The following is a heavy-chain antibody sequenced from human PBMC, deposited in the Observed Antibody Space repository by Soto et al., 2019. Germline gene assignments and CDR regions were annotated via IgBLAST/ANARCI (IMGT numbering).Heavy chain of an antibody. Sequence: QVQLVESGGGVVQPGRSLRLSCAASGFTFSSYGMHWVRQAPGKGLEWVAVISYDGSNKYYADSVKGRFTISRDNSKNTLYLQMNSLRAEDTAVYYCAKAGRRTAITSIAAPPYYYYGMDVWGLGTTVTVSS. D-gene: IGHD6-6*01. J-gene: IGHJ6*02. CDR2: ISYDGSNK. V-gene: IGHV3-30*18. CDR3: AKAGRRTAITSIAAPPYYYYGMDV. CDR1: GFTFSSYG.